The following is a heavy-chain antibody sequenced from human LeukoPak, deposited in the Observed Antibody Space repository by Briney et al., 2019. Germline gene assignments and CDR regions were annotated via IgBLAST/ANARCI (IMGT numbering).Heavy chain of an antibody. CDR2: IYYSGST. CDR3: ASGLVVVAPADYFDY. Sequence: SETLSLTCTVSGGSISSSTSYFWGWIRQPPGKGLEWIASIYYSGSTYYNPSLKSRVTISVDTSKNQFSLKLSSVTAADTAVYYCASGLVVVAPADYFDYWGQGTLVTVSS. D-gene: IGHD2-15*01. V-gene: IGHV4-39*07. CDR1: GGSISSSTSYF. J-gene: IGHJ4*02.